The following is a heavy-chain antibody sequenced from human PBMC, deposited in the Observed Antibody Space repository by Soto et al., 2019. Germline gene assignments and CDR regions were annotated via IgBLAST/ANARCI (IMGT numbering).Heavy chain of an antibody. Sequence: ASVKVSCKTSGYTFSAYYMHWVRQAPGQGLEWMGWINPRSGGTLYAQKFQGRVTMTRDTSISTAYMELSRLRSDDTAVYYCARGGTFAYDTSGYSVYWGQGTLVTVSS. D-gene: IGHD3-22*01. CDR3: ARGGTFAYDTSGYSVY. CDR2: INPRSGGT. V-gene: IGHV1-2*02. CDR1: GYTFSAYY. J-gene: IGHJ4*02.